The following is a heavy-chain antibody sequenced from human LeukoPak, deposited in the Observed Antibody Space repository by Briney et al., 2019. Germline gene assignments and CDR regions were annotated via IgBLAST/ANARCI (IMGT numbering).Heavy chain of an antibody. D-gene: IGHD3-22*01. CDR2: IYTSGST. CDR1: GGSISSGSYY. J-gene: IGHJ5*02. V-gene: IGHV4-61*02. Sequence: PSQTLSLTCTVSGGSISSGSYYWSWIRQPAGKGLEWIGRIYTSGSTNYNPSLKSRVTISVDTSKNQFSLKLSSVTAADTAVYYCARSVVRGVAWFDPWGQGTLVTVSS. CDR3: ARSVVRGVAWFDP.